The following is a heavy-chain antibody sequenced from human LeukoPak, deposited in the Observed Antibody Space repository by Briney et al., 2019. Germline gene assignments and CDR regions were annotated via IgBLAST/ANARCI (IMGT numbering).Heavy chain of an antibody. D-gene: IGHD4-17*01. CDR3: ARGAHGDYDGVDY. V-gene: IGHV4-34*01. CDR1: GGSFSGYY. Sequence: SETLSLTCAVYGGSFSGYYWSWIRQPPGKGLEWIGEINHSGSTNYNPSLKSRVTISVDTSKNQFSLKLSSVTAADTAVYYCARGAHGDYDGVDYWGQGTLVTVSS. CDR2: INHSGST. J-gene: IGHJ4*02.